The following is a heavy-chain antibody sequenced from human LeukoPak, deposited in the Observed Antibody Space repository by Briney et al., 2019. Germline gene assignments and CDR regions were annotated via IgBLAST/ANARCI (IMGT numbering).Heavy chain of an antibody. D-gene: IGHD4-17*01. J-gene: IGHJ4*02. CDR2: IRYDGSNK. Sequence: GGSLRLSCAASAFTFSRYGMHWVRQAPGKGLEWVAFIRYDGSNKYYADSVKGLFTISRDNSKNTLYLQMNSLRAEDTAVYYCAKEIWPTVTTPGWTYFDYWGQGALVTVSS. CDR1: AFTFSRYG. V-gene: IGHV3-30*02. CDR3: AKEIWPTVTTPGWTYFDY.